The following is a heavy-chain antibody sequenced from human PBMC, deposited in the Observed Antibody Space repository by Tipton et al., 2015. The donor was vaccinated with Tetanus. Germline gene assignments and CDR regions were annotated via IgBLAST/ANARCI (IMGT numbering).Heavy chain of an antibody. CDR1: GGSISSYY. CDR3: ARNPTTGYSSGWYVFFYGMDV. J-gene: IGHJ6*02. Sequence: TLSLTCTVSGGSISSYYWSWIRQPAGKGLEWIGRIYTSGSTNYNPSLKSRVTMSVDTSKNQFSLKLSSVTAADTAVYYCARNPTTGYSSGWYVFFYGMDVWGQGTTVTVSS. CDR2: IYTSGST. D-gene: IGHD6-19*01. V-gene: IGHV4-4*07.